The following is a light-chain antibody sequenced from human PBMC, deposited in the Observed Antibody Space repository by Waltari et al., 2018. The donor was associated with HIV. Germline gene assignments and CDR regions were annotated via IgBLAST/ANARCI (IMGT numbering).Light chain of an antibody. V-gene: IGLV1-47*01. Sequence: QSVLTQSPSTSASPGQRVTISCSGTSSNIGNNFVSWYQRLPGTPPKLLIFRNNLRPSGVPDRFSGSKSDTSASLVISVLRSEDEAEYFCAVWDGSLSAWLFGGGTKVAVL. CDR2: RNN. CDR3: AVWDGSLSAWL. J-gene: IGLJ3*02. CDR1: SSNIGNNF.